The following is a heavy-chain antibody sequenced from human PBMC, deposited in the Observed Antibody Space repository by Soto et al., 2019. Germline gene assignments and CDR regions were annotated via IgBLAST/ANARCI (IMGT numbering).Heavy chain of an antibody. D-gene: IGHD3-10*01. CDR2: INPSGGAT. CDR3: ARETTYYNWSAAYRNLFAS. J-gene: IGHJ4*02. Sequence: GASVKVSCKASGYTFTSYYIHWVRQAPGQGLEWMGIINPSGGATSYAQKFQGRVTMTRDTSTSTVYMELSSLRSEDTAVYYCARETTYYNWSAAYRNLFASRGQRTLVTGSS. V-gene: IGHV1-46*01. CDR1: GYTFTSYY.